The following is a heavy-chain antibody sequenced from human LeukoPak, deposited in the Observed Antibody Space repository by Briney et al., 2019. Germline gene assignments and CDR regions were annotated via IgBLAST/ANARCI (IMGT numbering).Heavy chain of an antibody. Sequence: ASVKVSCKASVYTFTGYYMHWVRQAPGQGLEWMGWINPNSGGTNYAQKFQGRVTMTRDTSISTAYMELSRLRSDDTAVYYCATGGGLQAYCGGDCYLFDYWGQGTLVTVSS. CDR1: VYTFTGYY. V-gene: IGHV1-2*02. CDR3: ATGGGLQAYCGGDCYLFDY. CDR2: INPNSGGT. D-gene: IGHD2-21*02. J-gene: IGHJ4*02.